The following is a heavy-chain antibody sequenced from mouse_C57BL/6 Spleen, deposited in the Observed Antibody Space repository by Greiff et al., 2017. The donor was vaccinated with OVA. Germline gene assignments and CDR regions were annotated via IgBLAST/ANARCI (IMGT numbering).Heavy chain of an antibody. V-gene: IGHV5-4*01. Sequence: EVQLVESGGGLVKPGGSLKLSCAASGFTFSSYAMSWVRQTPEKRLEWVATISDGGSYTYYPDNLKGRFTISRDNAKNNLYLQMSHLKSEDTAMYYCARDESRITTANWVYFDYWGQGTTLTVSS. CDR1: GFTFSSYA. J-gene: IGHJ2*01. CDR2: ISDGGSYT. D-gene: IGHD1-2*01. CDR3: ARDESRITTANWVYFDY.